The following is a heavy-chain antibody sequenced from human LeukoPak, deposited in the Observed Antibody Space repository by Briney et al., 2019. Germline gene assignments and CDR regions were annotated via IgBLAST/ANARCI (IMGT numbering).Heavy chain of an antibody. CDR2: IRYDGSNK. D-gene: IGHD6-19*01. V-gene: IGHV3-30*02. CDR1: GFTFSSYA. J-gene: IGHJ4*02. CDR3: AKSLYSSGWSVDY. Sequence: GGSLRLSCAASGFTFSSYAMHWVRQAPGKGLEWVAFIRYDGSNKYYADSVKGRFTISRDNSKNTLYLQMNSLRVEDTAVFYCAKSLYSSGWSVDYWGQGALVTVSS.